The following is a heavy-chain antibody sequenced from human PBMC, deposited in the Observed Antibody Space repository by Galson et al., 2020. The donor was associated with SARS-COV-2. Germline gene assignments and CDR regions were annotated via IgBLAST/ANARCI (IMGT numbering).Heavy chain of an antibody. V-gene: IGHV3-30*04. Sequence: GGSLRLSCAASGFTFSGYPMHWVRQAPGKGLEWVAVVSHDGINGYYADSVKGRFTISRDNSKNTLYLQMNSLRDEDTAVYYCAREGNNYGDTSGDYPIYWGQGALVTVSS. CDR3: AREGNNYGDTSGDYPIY. CDR2: VSHDGING. D-gene: IGHD3-22*01. J-gene: IGHJ4*02. CDR1: GFTFSGYP.